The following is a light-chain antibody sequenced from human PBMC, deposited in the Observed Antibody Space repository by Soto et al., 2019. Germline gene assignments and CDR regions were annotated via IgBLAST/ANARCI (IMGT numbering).Light chain of an antibody. V-gene: IGKV3-15*01. CDR2: DVS. CDR1: QGVTTN. Sequence: EIVMTQSPASLSVSPGERVTLSCRAGQGVTTNFAWYQQKSGQSPRLLIYDVSTRATGVPARFSGTGSETEFTLTISSLQSEDSAVYYCHQYNSWPRGTFGPGTKVEIK. J-gene: IGKJ3*01. CDR3: HQYNSWPRGT.